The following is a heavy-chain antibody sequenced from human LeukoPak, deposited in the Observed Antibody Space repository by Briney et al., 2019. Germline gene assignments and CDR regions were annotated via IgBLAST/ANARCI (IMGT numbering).Heavy chain of an antibody. CDR3: AGQKDPRPIDY. CDR2: INPNSGGT. J-gene: IGHJ4*02. CDR1: GYTFTGYY. Sequence: ASVKVSCKASGYTFTGYYMHWVRQAPGQGLEWMGWINPNSGGTNYAQKLQGRVTMTRDTSISTAYMELSELRSDDTAVYYCAGQKDPRPIDYWGQGTLITVSS. V-gene: IGHV1-2*02.